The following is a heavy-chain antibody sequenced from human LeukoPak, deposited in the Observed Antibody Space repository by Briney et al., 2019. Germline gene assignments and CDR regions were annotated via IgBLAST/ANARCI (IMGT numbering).Heavy chain of an antibody. CDR2: IKQDGSEK. CDR1: GFTFSSYW. D-gene: IGHD6-19*01. J-gene: IGHJ4*02. Sequence: HPGGSLRLSCAASGFTFSSYWMSWVRQAPGKGLEWVANIKQDGSEKYYVDSVKGRFTISRDNAKNSLYLQMNSLRAEDTAVYYCASHEAYMRIAVAGTYFDYWGQGTLVTVSS. V-gene: IGHV3-7*01. CDR3: ASHEAYMRIAVAGTYFDY.